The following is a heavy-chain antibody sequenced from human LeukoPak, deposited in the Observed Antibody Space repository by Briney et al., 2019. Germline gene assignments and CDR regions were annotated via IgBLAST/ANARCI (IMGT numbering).Heavy chain of an antibody. J-gene: IGHJ4*02. D-gene: IGHD3-16*01. CDR3: AGDIRLGAHFDY. CDR2: INPNSGVT. V-gene: IGHV1-2*02. CDR1: GYTFSGYY. Sequence: ASVKVSYTASGYTFSGYYIHWVRQAPGQGLEWMGWINPNSGVTNYAQKFQGRLTMTRDTSISTAYMELSRLRFDDTAVYYCAGDIRLGAHFDYWGQGTLVTVSS.